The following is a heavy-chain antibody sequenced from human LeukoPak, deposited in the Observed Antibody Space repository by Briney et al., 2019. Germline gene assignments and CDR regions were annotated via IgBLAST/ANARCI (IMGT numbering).Heavy chain of an antibody. CDR1: GFTFTSSA. J-gene: IGHJ4*02. Sequence: SVEVSCXASGFTFTSSAMQWVRQARGQRLEWIGWIVVGSGNTNYAQKFQERVTITRDMSTSTAYMELSSLRSEDTAVYYCAAYCGGDCYFDYWGQGTLVTVSS. D-gene: IGHD2-21*02. CDR3: AAYCGGDCYFDY. V-gene: IGHV1-58*02. CDR2: IVVGSGNT.